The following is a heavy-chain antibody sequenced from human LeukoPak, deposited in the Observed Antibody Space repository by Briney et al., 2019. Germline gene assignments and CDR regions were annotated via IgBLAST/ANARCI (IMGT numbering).Heavy chain of an antibody. CDR1: GFTFSSYA. D-gene: IGHD6-19*01. Sequence: GGSLRFSCAASGFTFSSYAMHWVRQAPGKGLEYVSAISSNGGSTYYANSVKGRFTISRDNSKNTLYLQMGSLRAEDMAVYYCARVSSGWFFDYWGQGTLVTVSS. V-gene: IGHV3-64*01. CDR3: ARVSSGWFFDY. J-gene: IGHJ4*02. CDR2: ISSNGGST.